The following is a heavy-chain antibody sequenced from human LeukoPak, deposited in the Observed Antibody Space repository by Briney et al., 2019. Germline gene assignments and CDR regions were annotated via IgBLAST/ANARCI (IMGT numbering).Heavy chain of an antibody. D-gene: IGHD3-10*01. J-gene: IGHJ3*02. CDR1: GFTFSSYG. CDR2: IWYDGSNK. CDR3: AREYGSGSYKDAFDI. Sequence: GGSLRLSCAASGFTFSSYGMHWVRQAPGKGLEWVAVIWYDGSNKYYADSVKGRFTISSDNSKNTLYLQMNSLRAEDTAVYYCAREYGSGSYKDAFDIWGQGTMVTVSS. V-gene: IGHV3-33*01.